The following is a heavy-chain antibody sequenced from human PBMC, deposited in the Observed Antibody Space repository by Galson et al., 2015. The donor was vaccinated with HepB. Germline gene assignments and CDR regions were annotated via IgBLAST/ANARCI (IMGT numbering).Heavy chain of an antibody. CDR2: ISGSGGGT. D-gene: IGHD3-16*01. V-gene: IGHV3-23*01. CDR1: GFTFSSYA. J-gene: IGHJ6*02. Sequence: SLRLSCAASGFTFSSYAMNWVRQAPGKGLQWVSGISGSGGGTYYADSAKGRFTISRDNSKNRLYLQMNSLRAEDTAVYYCAKASGADTKYVNYYYYNGMDVWGQGTTVTVSS. CDR3: AKASGADTKYVNYYYYNGMDV.